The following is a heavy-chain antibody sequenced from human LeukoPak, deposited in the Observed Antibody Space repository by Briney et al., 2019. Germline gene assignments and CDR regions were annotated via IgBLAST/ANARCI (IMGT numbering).Heavy chain of an antibody. Sequence: PSETLSLTCTVSGGSISTYYWSWIRQPPGKGLEWLGNIFYTGSTNYNPSLKSRVTISIDTSKNQFSVELSSVTAADTAVYYCTRTYSSSSIDYWGQGALVTVSS. CDR1: GGSISTYY. CDR3: TRTYSSSSIDY. D-gene: IGHD6-6*01. V-gene: IGHV4-59*01. CDR2: IFYTGST. J-gene: IGHJ4*02.